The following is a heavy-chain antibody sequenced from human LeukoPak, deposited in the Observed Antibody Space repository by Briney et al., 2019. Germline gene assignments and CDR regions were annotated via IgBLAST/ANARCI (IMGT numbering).Heavy chain of an antibody. CDR3: AKGLLWSGVYYYYGMDV. V-gene: IGHV3-9*01. CDR2: ISWNSGSI. CDR1: GFTFNDYS. J-gene: IGHJ6*02. D-gene: IGHD3-10*01. Sequence: GRSLRLSCAASGFTFNDYSMHWVRQAPGKGLEWVSGISWNSGSIGYADSVKGRFSISRDNAKNSLYLQMDSLNPEDTAVYYCAKGLLWSGVYYYYGMDVWGQGTTVTVSS.